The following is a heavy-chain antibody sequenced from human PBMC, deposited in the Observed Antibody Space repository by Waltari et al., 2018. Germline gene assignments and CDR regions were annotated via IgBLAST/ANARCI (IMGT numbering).Heavy chain of an antibody. Sequence: QVQLQESGPGLVKPSETLSLTCTVSGGSISSHYWSWIRQPPGKGLEWIGYIYYSGSTNYNPSLKSRVTISVDTSKNQFSLKLSSVTAADTAVYYCARGEYGSSHFDYWGQGTLVTVSS. D-gene: IGHD6-6*01. CDR3: ARGEYGSSHFDY. CDR2: IYYSGST. CDR1: GGSISSHY. J-gene: IGHJ4*02. V-gene: IGHV4-59*11.